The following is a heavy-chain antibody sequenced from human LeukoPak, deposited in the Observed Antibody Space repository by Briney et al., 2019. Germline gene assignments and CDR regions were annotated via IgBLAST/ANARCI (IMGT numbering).Heavy chain of an antibody. J-gene: IGHJ3*02. D-gene: IGHD3-10*01. CDR1: GYSISSGYY. CDR3: ARLYKLDAFDI. V-gene: IGHV4-38-2*02. CDR2: MYHSGST. Sequence: SETLSLTCTVSGYSISSGYYWGWIRQPPGKGLEWIGSMYHSGSTYYNPSLKSRVTISVYTSKNQFSLKLSSVTAADTAVYYCARLYKLDAFDIWGQGTMVTVSS.